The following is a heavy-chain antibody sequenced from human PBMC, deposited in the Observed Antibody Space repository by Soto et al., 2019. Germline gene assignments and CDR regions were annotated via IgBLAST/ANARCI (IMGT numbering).Heavy chain of an antibody. CDR1: GGTFSSYA. D-gene: IGHD3-22*01. CDR2: IIPIFGTA. J-gene: IGHJ4*02. CDR3: ARDRRGYSDSSGYYSLDY. V-gene: IGHV1-69*06. Sequence: SVKVSCKASGGTFSSYAISWVRQAPGQGLEWMGGIIPIFGTANYAQKFQGRVTITADKSTSTAYMELSSLRSEDTAVYYCARDRRGYSDSSGYYSLDYWGQGTLVTVSS.